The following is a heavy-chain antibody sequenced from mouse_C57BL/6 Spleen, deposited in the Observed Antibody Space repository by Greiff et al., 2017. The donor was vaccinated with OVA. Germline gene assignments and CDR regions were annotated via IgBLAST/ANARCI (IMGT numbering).Heavy chain of an antibody. V-gene: IGHV1-19*01. CDR3: ARGLSYFDY. D-gene: IGHD3-3*01. J-gene: IGHJ2*01. CDR2: INPYNGGT. CDR1: GYTFTDYY. Sequence: EVQLQQSGPVLVKPGASVKMSCKASGYTFTDYYMNWVKQSHGKSLEWIGVINPYNGGTSYNQKFKGKATLTVDKSSSTAYMELNSLTSEDSTVYYCARGLSYFDYWGQGTTLTVSS.